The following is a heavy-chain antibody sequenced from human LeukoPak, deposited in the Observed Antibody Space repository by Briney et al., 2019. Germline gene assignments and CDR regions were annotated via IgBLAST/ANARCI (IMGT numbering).Heavy chain of an antibody. CDR2: MNPINGNT. V-gene: IGHV1-8*01. Sequence: ASVKVSCKATGFTFTNYDINWVRQATGQGLEWMGWMNPINGNTGYAQKFQGRVTMTRDTSISTAYMALRSLTSEDTAVYYCVRDGEGVAISVNYWFAPWGQGTLVTVSS. J-gene: IGHJ5*02. CDR1: GFTFTNYD. CDR3: VRDGEGVAISVNYWFAP. D-gene: IGHD3-10*01.